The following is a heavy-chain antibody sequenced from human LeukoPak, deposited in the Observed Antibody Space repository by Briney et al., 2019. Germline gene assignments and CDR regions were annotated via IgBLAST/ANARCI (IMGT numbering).Heavy chain of an antibody. D-gene: IGHD6-13*01. Sequence: PGGSLRLSCAASGFTFSSYGMSWVRQAPGKGLEWVSAISGSGGSTYYADSVKGRFTISRDNSKNTLYLQMNSLRAEGTAVYYCVTGYSSSWYDYWGQGTLVTVSS. CDR2: ISGSGGST. CDR1: GFTFSSYG. J-gene: IGHJ4*02. CDR3: VTGYSSSWYDY. V-gene: IGHV3-23*01.